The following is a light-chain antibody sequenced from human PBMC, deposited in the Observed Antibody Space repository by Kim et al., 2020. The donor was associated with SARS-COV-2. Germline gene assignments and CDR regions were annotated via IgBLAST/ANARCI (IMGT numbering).Light chain of an antibody. CDR2: DVN. J-gene: IGLJ3*02. CDR1: PGDFNDFNS. Sequence: QSALTQPSSVSASPGQSITISCSRAPGDFNDFNSLSWYRHRPGTAPELLLFDVNNRPSGVSSRFSGSRSSNTAYLAISGLQVDDDGDYYCASYSSVRTWVFGGGTQLTVL. CDR3: ASYSSVRTWV. V-gene: IGLV2-14*03.